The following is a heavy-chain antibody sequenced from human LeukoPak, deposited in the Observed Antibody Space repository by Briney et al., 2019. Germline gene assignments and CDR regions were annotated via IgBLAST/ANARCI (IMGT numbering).Heavy chain of an antibody. CDR3: AREGYDILTGWDAFDI. CDR2: IYYSGST. D-gene: IGHD3-9*01. CDR1: GGSISSYY. V-gene: IGHV4-59*12. Sequence: PSETLSLTCTVSGGSISSYYWSWIRQPPGKGLEWIGYIYYSGSTNYNPSLKSRVTISVDTSKNQFSLKLSSVTAADTAVYYCAREGYDILTGWDAFDIWGQGTMVTVSS. J-gene: IGHJ3*02.